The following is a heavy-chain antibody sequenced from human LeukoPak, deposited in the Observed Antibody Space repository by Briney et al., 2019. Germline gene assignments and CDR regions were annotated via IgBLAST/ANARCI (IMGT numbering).Heavy chain of an antibody. CDR2: IHSADSNT. CDR3: AGARHGDYRWDY. Sequence: GESLKISCKDSGYSFTNYWIGWVRQMPGKGLEWMGIIHSADSNTKYSPSFQGQVTISADKSISTAYLQWSGLKASDTAMYYCAGARHGDYRWDYWGQGTLVTVSS. CDR1: GYSFTNYW. J-gene: IGHJ4*02. V-gene: IGHV5-51*01. D-gene: IGHD4-17*01.